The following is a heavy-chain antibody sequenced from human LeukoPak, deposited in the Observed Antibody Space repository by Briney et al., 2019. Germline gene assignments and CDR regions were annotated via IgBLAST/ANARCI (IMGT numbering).Heavy chain of an antibody. CDR1: GFTFSSYA. J-gene: IGHJ4*02. Sequence: GSLRLCCSASGFTFSSYAMHWVRQAPGKGLEYVSAISSNGGSTYYADSVKGRFTISRDNSKNTLYLQMSSLRAEDTAVYYCAKDPIAAAADPFDYWGQGTLVTVSS. V-gene: IGHV3-64D*06. CDR3: AKDPIAAAADPFDY. D-gene: IGHD6-13*01. CDR2: ISSNGGST.